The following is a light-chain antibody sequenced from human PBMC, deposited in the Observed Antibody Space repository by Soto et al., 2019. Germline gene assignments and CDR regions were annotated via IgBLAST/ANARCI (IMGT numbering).Light chain of an antibody. CDR1: RSNIGAGYD. J-gene: IGLJ3*02. CDR2: AYN. V-gene: IGLV1-40*01. CDR3: QSYDTSLGGWV. Sequence: QLVLTQAPSESGAPGQRVTISCTGSRSNIGAGYDVHWYQQLPGTAPKLLIYAYNNRPSGVPDRFSGSKSGTSASLAITGLQAEDEADYYCQSYDTSLGGWVFGGGTKLTVL.